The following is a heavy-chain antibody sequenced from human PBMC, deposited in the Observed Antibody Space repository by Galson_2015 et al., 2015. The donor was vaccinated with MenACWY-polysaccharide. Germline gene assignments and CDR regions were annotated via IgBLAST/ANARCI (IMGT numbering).Heavy chain of an antibody. J-gene: IGHJ6*02. CDR1: GFTFSGYA. D-gene: IGHD6-19*01. CDR3: ARDLAQPRNSKNTYSSGHNEYSFYGMDG. CDR2: ITGSGSST. V-gene: IGHV3-23*01. Sequence: SLRLSCAASGFTFSGYAMSWVRQAPGKWLEWVSAITGSGSSTYYADSVRGRFTISRDNSKNTLYLQMNSLRAEDTAVYYCARDLAQPRNSKNTYSSGHNEYSFYGMDGWGQGTTVTVSS.